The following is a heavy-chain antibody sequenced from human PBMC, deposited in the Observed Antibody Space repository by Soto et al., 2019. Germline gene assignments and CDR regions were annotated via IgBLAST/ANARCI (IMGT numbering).Heavy chain of an antibody. J-gene: IGHJ4*02. D-gene: IGHD2-21*01. Sequence: QVQLVESGGGVVQPGRSLRLSCAASGFTFSSYAMHWVHQAPGKGLEWVAVISYDGSNKYYADSVKGRFTISRDNSKNTLYLQMNSLRAEDTAVYYCARDEAYYFDYWGQGTLVTVSS. CDR1: GFTFSSYA. V-gene: IGHV3-30-3*01. CDR2: ISYDGSNK. CDR3: ARDEAYYFDY.